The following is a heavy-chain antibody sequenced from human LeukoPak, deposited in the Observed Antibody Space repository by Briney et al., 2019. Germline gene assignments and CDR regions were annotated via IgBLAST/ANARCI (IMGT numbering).Heavy chain of an antibody. V-gene: IGHV4-34*01. CDR1: GGSLSGYY. CDR3: ARGALAAMAPFDY. D-gene: IGHD5-18*01. CDR2: INHSGST. J-gene: IGHJ4*02. Sequence: PSETLSLTCAVYGGSLSGYYWSWIRQPPGKGLEWIGEINHSGSTNYNPSPKSRVTISVDTSKDQFSLKLSSVTAADTAVYYCARGALAAMAPFDYWGQGTLVTVSS.